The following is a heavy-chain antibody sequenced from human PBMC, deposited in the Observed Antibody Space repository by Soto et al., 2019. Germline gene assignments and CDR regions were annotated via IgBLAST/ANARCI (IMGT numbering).Heavy chain of an antibody. Sequence: EVQLVESGGGLVQPGGSLRLSCEASGFTFRNYDMHWVRQGTGKGLEWVSGISAAGDPDYADSVEGRFTISRENAQNSFFLQMNSLRVGDTAVYYCARTDRYFYGLDVWGQGTTVIVSS. CDR2: ISAAGDP. V-gene: IGHV3-13*05. CDR1: GFTFRNYD. CDR3: ARTDRYFYGLDV. J-gene: IGHJ6*02.